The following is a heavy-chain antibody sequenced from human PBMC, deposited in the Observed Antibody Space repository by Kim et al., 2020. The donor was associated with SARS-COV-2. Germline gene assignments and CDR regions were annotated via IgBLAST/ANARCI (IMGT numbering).Heavy chain of an antibody. D-gene: IGHD6-13*01. Sequence: GGSLRLSCAASGFTFSGSAMHWVRQASGKGLEWVGRIRSKANSYATAYAASVKGRFTISRDDSKNTAYLQMNSLKTEDTAVYYCTRLVKSAAAGYYFDYCGQGTLVTVSS. CDR3: TRLVKSAAAGYYFDY. V-gene: IGHV3-73*01. J-gene: IGHJ4*02. CDR2: IRSKANSYAT. CDR1: GFTFSGSA.